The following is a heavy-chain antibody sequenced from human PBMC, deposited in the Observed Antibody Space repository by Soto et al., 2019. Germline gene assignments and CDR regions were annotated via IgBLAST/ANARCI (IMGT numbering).Heavy chain of an antibody. D-gene: IGHD1-1*01. J-gene: IGHJ3*02. V-gene: IGHV4-31*03. CDR1: GFSINSGGYY. CDR2: LYYTGHT. CDR3: ARGSQLERDARDI. Sequence: QVPLQESGPRLVKPSQTLSLTCSVSGFSINSGGYYWSWIRHHPGKGLEWIGYLYYTGHTFYIPSLKSRVAMSLDTSKNQFSLKLSSVTAADTAVYYCARGSQLERDARDIWGQGTMVSVSS.